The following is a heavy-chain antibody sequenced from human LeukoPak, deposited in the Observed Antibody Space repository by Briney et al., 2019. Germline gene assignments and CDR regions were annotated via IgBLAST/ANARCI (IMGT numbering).Heavy chain of an antibody. CDR3: ATNYGGNLDAFDI. V-gene: IGHV1-58*02. CDR2: IVVGSGNT. D-gene: IGHD4-23*01. Sequence: SVKVSCKASGFTFTSSAMQWVRQARGQRLEWIGWIVVGSGNTNYAQKFQERVTITRDMSTSTAYMELSSLRSEDTAVYYCATNYGGNLDAFDIWGQGTMVTVSS. CDR1: GFTFTSSA. J-gene: IGHJ3*02.